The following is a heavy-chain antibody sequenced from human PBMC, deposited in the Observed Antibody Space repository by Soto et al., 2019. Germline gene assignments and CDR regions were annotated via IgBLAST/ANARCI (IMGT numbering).Heavy chain of an antibody. V-gene: IGHV3-23*01. CDR3: AKVWGDY. CDR2: ISSSGGST. Sequence: EVQLLESGGGLVQPGGSLRLSCAASGFTFSSYTMSWVRQGPGKGLEWVSGISSSGGSTVYADSVKGRFTISRDNFKNTLYLQMNRLRAEDTAVYYWAKVWGDYWGQGTPVTVSS. D-gene: IGHD7-27*01. J-gene: IGHJ4*02. CDR1: GFTFSSYT.